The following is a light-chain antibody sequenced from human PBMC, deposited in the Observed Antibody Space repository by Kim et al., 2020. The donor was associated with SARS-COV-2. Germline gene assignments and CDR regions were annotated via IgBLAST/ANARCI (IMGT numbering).Light chain of an antibody. CDR1: SGHSSNA. CDR2: LNSDGSH. J-gene: IGLJ3*02. CDR3: QTWVTGIHV. V-gene: IGLV4-69*01. Sequence: QLVLTQSPSASASLGASVKLTCTLSSGHSSNAIAWHQQQPERGPRYLMKLNSDGSHSKGDGIPDRFSGSSSGAERYLTISSLQSEDEADYYCQTWVTGIHVFGGGTQLTVL.